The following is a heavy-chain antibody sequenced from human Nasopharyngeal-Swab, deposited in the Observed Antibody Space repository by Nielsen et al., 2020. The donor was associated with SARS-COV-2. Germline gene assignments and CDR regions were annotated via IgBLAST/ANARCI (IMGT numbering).Heavy chain of an antibody. CDR2: ISIYNGDT. Sequence: ASVKVSCKASGYYFRSYGINWVRQAPGQGLEWMGWISIYNGDTNHAEKFPGRVSMTTDTSTTTAFMELTSLRSDDQAVYYCARDVEEWLVVPSLSFDHWGQGTLVTVSS. J-gene: IGHJ4*02. D-gene: IGHD5-18*01. CDR1: GYYFRSYG. V-gene: IGHV1-18*01. CDR3: ARDVEEWLVVPSLSFDH.